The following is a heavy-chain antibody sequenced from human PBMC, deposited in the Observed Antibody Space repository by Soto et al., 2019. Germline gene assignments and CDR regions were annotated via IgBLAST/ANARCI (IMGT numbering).Heavy chain of an antibody. V-gene: IGHV3-11*01. CDR3: ARGGSGWTRGGWLGP. CDR2: INDSGSVV. Sequence: AQLDQSGGRLAKHGGSLTLSCAASGFTFSDYYMIWVRQAPGKGLEWLAYINDSGSVVYYADSVRARFTIFRDNAANSVFLQMDGLTDGDTAFYYCARGGSGWTRGGWLGPWGQGSLVTVSS. D-gene: IGHD6-25*01. CDR1: GFTFSDYY. J-gene: IGHJ5*02.